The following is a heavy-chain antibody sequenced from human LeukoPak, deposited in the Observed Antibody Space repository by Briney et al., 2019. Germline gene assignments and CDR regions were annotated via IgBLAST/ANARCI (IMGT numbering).Heavy chain of an antibody. J-gene: IGHJ4*02. CDR2: ISSSGSTI. D-gene: IGHD3-22*01. Sequence: GGSLRLSCAASGFTFSDYYMSWIRQAPGKGLEWVSYISSSGSTIYYADSVKGRFTISRDNAKNSLYLQMNSLRAEDTAVYYCARGHEPRETYYYDSSGYNFDYWGQGTLVTVSS. CDR1: GFTFSDYY. V-gene: IGHV3-11*01. CDR3: ARGHEPRETYYYDSSGYNFDY.